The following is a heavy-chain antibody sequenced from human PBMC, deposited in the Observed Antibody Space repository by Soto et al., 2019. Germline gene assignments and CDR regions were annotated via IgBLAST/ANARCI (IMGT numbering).Heavy chain of an antibody. V-gene: IGHV4-59*12. CDR3: AREGSSWFQAQISTRLHIRVGTRNWFDP. Sequence: PSETLSLTCTVSGGSISSYYWSWIRQPPGKGLEWIGYIYYSGSTNYNPSLKSRVTISVDTSKNQFSLKLSSVTAADTAVYYCAREGSSWFQAQISTRLHIRVGTRNWFDPWGQGTLVTVSS. CDR1: GGSISSYY. CDR2: IYYSGST. J-gene: IGHJ5*02. D-gene: IGHD6-13*01.